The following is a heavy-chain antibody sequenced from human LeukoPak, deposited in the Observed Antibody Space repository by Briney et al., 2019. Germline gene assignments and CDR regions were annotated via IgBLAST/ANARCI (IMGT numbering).Heavy chain of an antibody. J-gene: IGHJ4*02. D-gene: IGHD6-13*01. CDR1: GFTFSGSA. Sequence: PGGSLKLSCAASGFTFSGSAMHWVRQASGKGLEWVGRIRSEANSYATAYAASVKGRFTISRDDSKNTAYLQMNSLKTEDTAVYYCTRVLSDSSSAKFDYWGQGTLVTVSS. CDR2: IRSEANSYAT. CDR3: TRVLSDSSSAKFDY. V-gene: IGHV3-73*01.